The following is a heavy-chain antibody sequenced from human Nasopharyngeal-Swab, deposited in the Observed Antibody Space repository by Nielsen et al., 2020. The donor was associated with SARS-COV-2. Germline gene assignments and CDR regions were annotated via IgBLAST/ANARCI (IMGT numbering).Heavy chain of an antibody. J-gene: IGHJ4*02. CDR2: ISGSGSVA. Sequence: GGSLRLSCAASGFTFDTFGMTWVRQAPGKGLELVSRISGSGSVAYYADSVKGRFTISRDNSKNAVYLQMNSLRAEDSAVYYCAKGGVSVYGDSYYFDFWGQGTLVTVPS. D-gene: IGHD4-17*01. CDR3: AKGGVSVYGDSYYFDF. CDR1: GFTFDTFG. V-gene: IGHV3-23*01.